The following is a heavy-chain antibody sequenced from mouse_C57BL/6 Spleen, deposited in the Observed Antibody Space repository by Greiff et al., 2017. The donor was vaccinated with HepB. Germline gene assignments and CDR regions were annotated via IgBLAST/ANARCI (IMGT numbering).Heavy chain of an antibody. CDR2: IHPNSGST. V-gene: IGHV1-64*01. D-gene: IGHD2-4*01. Sequence: QVQLKQPGAELVKPGASVKLSCKASGYTFTSYWMHWVKQRPGQGLEWIGMIHPNSGSTNYNEKFKSKATLTVDKSSSTAYMQLSSLTSEDSAVYYCARWDYDYDRGFAYWGQGTLVTVSA. CDR1: GYTFTSYW. CDR3: ARWDYDYDRGFAY. J-gene: IGHJ3*01.